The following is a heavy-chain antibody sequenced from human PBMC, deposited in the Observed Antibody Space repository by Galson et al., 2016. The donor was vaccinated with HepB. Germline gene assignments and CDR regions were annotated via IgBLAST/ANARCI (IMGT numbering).Heavy chain of an antibody. V-gene: IGHV3-23*01. J-gene: IGHJ5*02. CDR2: ISGSGATT. CDR1: GFTFSTYA. D-gene: IGHD2/OR15-2a*01. Sequence: SLRLSCAASGFTFSTYAMSWVRQAPGKGLEWVSTISGSGATTYYADSVKGRFTFSRDNSKNTLYLQMNSLRAEDTAVYYCVKGSSPWHFPHWFDPWGQGTLVTVSS. CDR3: VKGSSPWHFPHWFDP.